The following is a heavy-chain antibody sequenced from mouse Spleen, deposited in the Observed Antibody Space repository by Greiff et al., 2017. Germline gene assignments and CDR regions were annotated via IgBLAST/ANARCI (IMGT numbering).Heavy chain of an antibody. CDR2: IYPGDGDT. D-gene: IGHD1-1*01. V-gene: IGHV1-82*01. CDR3: ARPVVARYWYFDV. CDR1: GYAFSSSW. J-gene: IGHJ1*01. Sequence: VQLQQSGPELVKPGASVKISCKASGYAFSSSWMNWVKQRPGKGLEWIGRIYPGDGDTNYNGKFKGKATLTADKSSSTAYMQLSSLTSEDSAVYFWARPVVARYWYFDVWGAGTTVTVSS.